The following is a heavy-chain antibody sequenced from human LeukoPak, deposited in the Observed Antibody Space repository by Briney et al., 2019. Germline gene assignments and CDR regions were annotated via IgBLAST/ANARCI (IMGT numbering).Heavy chain of an antibody. D-gene: IGHD4-17*01. CDR1: GFMFSRSA. CDR2: IGGNSKT. CDR3: AKDILRWSFDY. V-gene: IGHV3-23*01. Sequence: PGGSLRLSCAASGFMFSRSAMSWVRQAPGKGLEWVSGIGGNSKTHYADSVEGRFTISRDTSKNLLFLQMNSLRVEDTAVYYCAKDILRWSFDYWGQGTLVTVSS. J-gene: IGHJ4*02.